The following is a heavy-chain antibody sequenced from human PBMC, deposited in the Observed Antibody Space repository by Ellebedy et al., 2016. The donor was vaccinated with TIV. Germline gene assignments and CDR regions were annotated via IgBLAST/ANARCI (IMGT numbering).Heavy chain of an antibody. Sequence: ASVKVSXXASGYTFTGYYMHWVRQAPGQGLEWMGWIDPNSGGTNYAQKFQGWVTMTRDTSISTAYMDLSRLRSDDTAVYYCATAGSSGKDYFDYWGQGTLVTVSS. CDR1: GYTFTGYY. J-gene: IGHJ4*02. V-gene: IGHV1-2*04. D-gene: IGHD6-19*01. CDR3: ATAGSSGKDYFDY. CDR2: IDPNSGGT.